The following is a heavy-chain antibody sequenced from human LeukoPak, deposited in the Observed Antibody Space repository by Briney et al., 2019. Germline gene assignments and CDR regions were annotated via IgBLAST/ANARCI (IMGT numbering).Heavy chain of an antibody. D-gene: IGHD6-13*01. CDR2: ISGSGGST. CDR1: GFTFSSYA. Sequence: GGSLRLSCAASGFTFSSYAMSWVRQAPGKGLEWVSAISGSGGSTYYADSVKGRFTISRDNSKNTLYLQMNSLRAEDTAVYYCAKDIAAAGRGWAPPAFDYWGQGTLVTVSS. CDR3: AKDIAAAGRGWAPPAFDY. V-gene: IGHV3-23*01. J-gene: IGHJ4*02.